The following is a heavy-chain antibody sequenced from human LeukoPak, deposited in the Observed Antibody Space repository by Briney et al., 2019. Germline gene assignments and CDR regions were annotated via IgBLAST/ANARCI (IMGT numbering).Heavy chain of an antibody. V-gene: IGHV4-34*01. D-gene: IGHD6-13*01. J-gene: IGHJ5*01. Sequence: SETLSLTCAVYGGSFSGYYWSWIRQPPGKGLEWIGEINHSGSTNYNPSLKSRVTISVDTSKNQFSLKLSSVTAADTAVYYCARGSGPNSSSWFDYWGQGTLVTVSS. CDR3: ARGSGPNSSSWFDY. CDR1: GGSFSGYY. CDR2: INHSGST.